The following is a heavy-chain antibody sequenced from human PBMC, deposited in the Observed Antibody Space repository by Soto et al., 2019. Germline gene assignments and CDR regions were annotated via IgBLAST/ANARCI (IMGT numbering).Heavy chain of an antibody. CDR3: AREKHCSSTSCSYYGMDV. J-gene: IGHJ6*02. CDR2: ISSSSSYI. Sequence: GGSLRLSCAASGFTFSGYSMNWVRQAPGKGLEWVSSISSSSSYIYYADSVKGRFTISRDNAKNSLYLQMNSLRAEDTAVYYCAREKHCSSTSCSYYGMDVWGQGTTVTVSS. D-gene: IGHD2-2*01. V-gene: IGHV3-21*01. CDR1: GFTFSGYS.